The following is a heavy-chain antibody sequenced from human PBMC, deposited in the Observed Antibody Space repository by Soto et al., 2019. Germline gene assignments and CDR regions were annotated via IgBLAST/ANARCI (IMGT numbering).Heavy chain of an antibody. D-gene: IGHD1-1*01. V-gene: IGHV3-30-3*01. CDR3: AIEVVTTQWYFDN. CDR2: TSSDGGTK. J-gene: IGHJ4*02. Sequence: QVQLVESVGGVVQPGGSLRLSCTTSGFTFSSYSMHWFRQAPGTGLEGVAVTSSDGGTKFYADSVRGRFTISRDNSKNTLYLQMNSLRGEDTAMYYCAIEVVTTQWYFDNWGQGILVTVSS. CDR1: GFTFSSYS.